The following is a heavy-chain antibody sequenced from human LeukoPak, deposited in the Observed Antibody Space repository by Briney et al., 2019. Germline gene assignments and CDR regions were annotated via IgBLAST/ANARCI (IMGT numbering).Heavy chain of an antibody. Sequence: EASVKVSCKASGGTFSSYAISWVRQAPGQGLEWMGRIIPILGIANYAQKFQGRVTITADKSTSTAYMELSSLRSEDTAVYYCASRRYFDWLENGMDVWGQGTTVTLSS. J-gene: IGHJ6*02. CDR2: IIPILGIA. D-gene: IGHD3-9*01. CDR1: GGTFSSYA. CDR3: ASRRYFDWLENGMDV. V-gene: IGHV1-69*04.